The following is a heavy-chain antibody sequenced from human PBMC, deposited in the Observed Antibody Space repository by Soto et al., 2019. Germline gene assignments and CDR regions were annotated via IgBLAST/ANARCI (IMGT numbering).Heavy chain of an antibody. CDR3: ARDSYGSAGYFDP. CDR1: GGSISSYY. D-gene: IGHD6-25*01. V-gene: IGHV4-59*01. CDR2: IYYSGST. J-gene: IGHJ5*02. Sequence: SETLSVTCTVSGGSISSYYWSWIRQPPGKGLEWIGYIYYSGSTNYNPSLKSRVTMSVDTSKNQFSLKLTSVTAADTALYYCARDSYGSAGYFDPWGQGTLVTVSS.